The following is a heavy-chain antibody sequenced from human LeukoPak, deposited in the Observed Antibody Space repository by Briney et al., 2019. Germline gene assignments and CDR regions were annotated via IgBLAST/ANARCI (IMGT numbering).Heavy chain of an antibody. V-gene: IGHV3-48*01. CDR1: GFTFSSYS. D-gene: IGHD2-15*01. J-gene: IGHJ4*02. CDR3: TRGYYRVDF. Sequence: GGSLRLSCAASGFTFSSYSMNWVRQAPGKGLEWVSHISGGSPVIDYADSVKGRFTISRENAKNSLYLQMNSLRAEDTAVYYCTRGYYRVDFWGQGTLVTVSS. CDR2: ISGGSPVI.